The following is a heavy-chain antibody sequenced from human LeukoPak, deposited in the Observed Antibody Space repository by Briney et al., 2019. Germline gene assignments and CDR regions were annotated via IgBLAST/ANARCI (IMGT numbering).Heavy chain of an antibody. D-gene: IGHD3-22*01. CDR3: ARYYDLSGGAY. CDR1: GYSISSGFH. V-gene: IGHV4-38-2*02. Sequence: SETLSLTCTVSGYSISSGFHWAWIRQPPGRGLEWIESISHSGSTHFNPSLKSRLIISLDTSKNQFSLKLTSVTATDTAVYYCARYYDLSGGAYWGQGTLVTVSS. CDR2: ISHSGST. J-gene: IGHJ4*02.